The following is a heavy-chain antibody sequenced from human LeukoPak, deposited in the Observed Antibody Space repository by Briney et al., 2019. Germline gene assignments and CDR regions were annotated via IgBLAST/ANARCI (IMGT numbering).Heavy chain of an antibody. CDR3: ARGTKLGYYDSSGSLGY. CDR2: ISSSGSTI. J-gene: IGHJ4*02. D-gene: IGHD3-22*01. V-gene: IGHV3-11*04. Sequence: GGSLRLSCAASGFTCSDYYMSWIRQAPGKGLEWVSYISSSGSTIYYADSVKGRFTISRDNAKNSLYLQMNSLRAEDTAVYYCARGTKLGYYDSSGSLGYWGQGTLVTVSS. CDR1: GFTCSDYY.